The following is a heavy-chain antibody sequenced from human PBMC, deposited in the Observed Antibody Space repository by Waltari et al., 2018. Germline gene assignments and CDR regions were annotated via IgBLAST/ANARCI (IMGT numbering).Heavy chain of an antibody. J-gene: IGHJ5*02. V-gene: IGHV5-51*01. D-gene: IGHD2-15*01. CDR3: ARHRTRSTLYNWFDP. Sequence: EVQLVQSGAEVKKPGESLRISCQGSGFNFSNYWIGWVRQMPGKGLEWMGIIYPGYSVTRYSPSFQGQVTMSVDKSSRTAYLQWNSLKASDTAIYYCARHRTRSTLYNWFDPWGQGTQVSVSS. CDR1: GFNFSNYW. CDR2: IYPGYSVT.